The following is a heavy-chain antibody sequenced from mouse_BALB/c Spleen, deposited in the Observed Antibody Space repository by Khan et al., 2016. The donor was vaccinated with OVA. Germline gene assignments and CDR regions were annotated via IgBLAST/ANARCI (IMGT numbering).Heavy chain of an antibody. D-gene: IGHD2-14*01. J-gene: IGHJ3*01. CDR1: GFAFSSTD. CDR3: ARHRGYAFAY. CDR2: TSSGGGSN. Sequence: EVELVESGGGLVKPGGSLKLSCAASGFAFSSTDMSWVRRPPEKRLEWVAYTSSGGGSNYYPANLTGRFTISRDNAKHTLYLQLSSLNSEATAMYYCARHRGYAFAYWGQGTLVTVSA. V-gene: IGHV5-12-1*01.